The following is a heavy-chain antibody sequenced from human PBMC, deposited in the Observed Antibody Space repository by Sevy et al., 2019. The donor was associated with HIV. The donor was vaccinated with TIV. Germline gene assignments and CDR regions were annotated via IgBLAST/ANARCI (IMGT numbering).Heavy chain of an antibody. Sequence: GESLKISCKGSGYSFTSYWIGWVRQMPGKGLEWMGIIYPGDSETRYSPSLQGQVTIAADKSISTAYLQWSSLKASDTAMYFCPRRRYDSTGYPQYFFDYWGQGTLVTVSS. CDR3: PRRRYDSTGYPQYFFDY. CDR2: IYPGDSET. V-gene: IGHV5-51*01. D-gene: IGHD3-22*01. J-gene: IGHJ4*02. CDR1: GYSFTSYW.